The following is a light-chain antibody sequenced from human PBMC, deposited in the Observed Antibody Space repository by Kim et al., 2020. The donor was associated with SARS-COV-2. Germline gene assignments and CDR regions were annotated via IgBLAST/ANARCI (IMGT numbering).Light chain of an antibody. CDR3: QVYGGSPRYV. J-gene: IGKJ2*01. V-gene: IGKV3-20*01. CDR1: QSVTSNR. CDR2: AAS. Sequence: ELVLTQSPGTLSLSPGERAILACTASQSVTSNRLAWYQQKPGRAPRLLTFAASSRATGIPEGFRGSGSGTEFTLIIDSLEPEDFAVYYCQVYGGSPRYVFGPGTKVDIK.